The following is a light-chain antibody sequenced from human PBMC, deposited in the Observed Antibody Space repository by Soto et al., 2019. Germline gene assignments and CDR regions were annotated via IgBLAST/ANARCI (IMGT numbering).Light chain of an antibody. J-gene: IGKJ2*01. CDR3: QQSYSTPRT. CDR1: QGINNY. CDR2: AAS. V-gene: IGKV1-39*01. Sequence: DIQMTQSPSSLSASVGDRVTITCRASQGINNYLAWYQQKPAKAPKLLIYAASSLQSGVPSRFSGSGSGTDFALTISSLQPEDFATYYCQQSYSTPRTFGQGTKLEIQ.